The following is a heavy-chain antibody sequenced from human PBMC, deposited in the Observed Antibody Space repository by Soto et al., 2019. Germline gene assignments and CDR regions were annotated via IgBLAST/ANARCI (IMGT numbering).Heavy chain of an antibody. D-gene: IGHD4-4*01. V-gene: IGHV3-48*01. J-gene: IGHJ6*03. CDR2: ISSSSSTI. Sequence: EVQLVESGGGLVQPGGSLRLSCAASGFTFSSYSMNWVRQAPGKGLEWVSYISSSSSTIYYADSVKGRFTISRDNDKNLLYLQMNSRRAEDTAVYYCARNNLPTAEQFRYYYYYIDVWGKGTTVTVSS. CDR1: GFTFSSYS. CDR3: ARNNLPTAEQFRYYYYYIDV.